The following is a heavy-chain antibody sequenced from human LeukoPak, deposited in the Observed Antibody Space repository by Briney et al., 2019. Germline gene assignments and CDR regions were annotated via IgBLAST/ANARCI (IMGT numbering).Heavy chain of an antibody. CDR1: GGSISSSNW. V-gene: IGHV4-4*02. CDR2: IYHSGST. Sequence: PSETLSLTCAVSGGSISSSNWWSWVRQPPGKGLEWIGEIYHSGSTNYNPSLKSRVTISLDTSKNQFSLKLNSVTAADTAVYFCARDHSDNDDSYNLFDIWGQGTMVTVS. D-gene: IGHD3-22*01. J-gene: IGHJ3*02. CDR3: ARDHSDNDDSYNLFDI.